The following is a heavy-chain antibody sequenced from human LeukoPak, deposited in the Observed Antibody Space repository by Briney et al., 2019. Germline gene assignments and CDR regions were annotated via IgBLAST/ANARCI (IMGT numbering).Heavy chain of an antibody. CDR2: INPSGGST. J-gene: IGHJ4*02. CDR1: GYTFTSYY. D-gene: IGHD2-8*01. V-gene: IGHV1-46*03. CDR3: ARQLGYCTNGVCHPFDY. Sequence: ASVKVSCKASGYTFTSYYMHWVRQAPGQGLEWMGIINPSGGSTSYAQKFQGRITMTRDTSTSTDYMELSSLRSEDTAVYYFARQLGYCTNGVCHPFDYWGQGTLVSVPS.